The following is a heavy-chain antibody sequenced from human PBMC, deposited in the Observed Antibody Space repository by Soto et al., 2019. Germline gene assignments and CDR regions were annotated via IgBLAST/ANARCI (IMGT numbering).Heavy chain of an antibody. CDR3: AREATYSSGRGMDV. V-gene: IGHV3-74*01. D-gene: IGHD3-22*01. CDR2: INSEGSSR. CDR1: GFTFSSHW. J-gene: IGHJ4*02. Sequence: EVQLVESGGGSVQPGGSLRLHCAASGFTFSSHWMYWVRQAPGKGLFWVSRINSEGSSRRYADSVNGRFTVSSDNAKNTLYLQMNSLMAEDTAVYYCAREATYSSGRGMDVWGQGTLVTVSS.